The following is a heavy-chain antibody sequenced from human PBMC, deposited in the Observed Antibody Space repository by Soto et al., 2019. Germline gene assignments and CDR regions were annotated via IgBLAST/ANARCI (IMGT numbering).Heavy chain of an antibody. Sequence: SETLSLTCTVSGGSISSSSYYWGWIRQPPGKGLEWIGSIYYSGSTYYNPSLKSRVTISVDTSKNQFSLKLSSVTAADTAVYYCARHVGSRVTMVRGVIIKFDYWGQGTLVTVSS. CDR1: GGSISSSSYY. J-gene: IGHJ4*02. V-gene: IGHV4-39*01. CDR2: IYYSGST. D-gene: IGHD3-10*01. CDR3: ARHVGSRVTMVRGVIIKFDY.